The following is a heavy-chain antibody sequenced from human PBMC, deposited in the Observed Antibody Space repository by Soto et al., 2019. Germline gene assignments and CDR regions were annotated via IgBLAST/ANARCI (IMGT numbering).Heavy chain of an antibody. CDR3: ARGCAQCYDSSGNDAFDI. Sequence: EVQVLESGGGLVQPGGSLRLSCAASGFTFSTYAMTWVRQAPGKGLEWVSGIIGSGDTTYYADSVKGRFTISRDNSKNTLYLQMSSLRAEDTAVYYCARGCAQCYDSSGNDAFDIWGQGTMVTVSS. CDR2: IIGSGDTT. J-gene: IGHJ3*02. V-gene: IGHV3-23*01. CDR1: GFTFSTYA. D-gene: IGHD3-22*01.